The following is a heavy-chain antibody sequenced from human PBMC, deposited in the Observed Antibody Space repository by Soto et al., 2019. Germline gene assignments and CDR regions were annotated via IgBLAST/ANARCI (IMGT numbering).Heavy chain of an antibody. CDR1: GFTFSSYA. Sequence: QVQLVESGGGVVQPGRSLRLSCAASGFTFSSYAMHWVRQAPGKGLEWVAVISYDGSNKYYADSVKGRFTISRDNSKNTLYLQMNSLRAEDTAVYYCASVPTVVITAYYFDYWGQGTLVTVSS. V-gene: IGHV3-30-3*01. D-gene: IGHD4-17*01. J-gene: IGHJ4*02. CDR2: ISYDGSNK. CDR3: ASVPTVVITAYYFDY.